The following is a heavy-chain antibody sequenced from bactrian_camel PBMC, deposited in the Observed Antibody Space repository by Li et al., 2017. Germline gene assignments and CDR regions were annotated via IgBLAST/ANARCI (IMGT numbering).Heavy chain of an antibody. CDR2: IAPSTGST. V-gene: IGHV3S54*01. CDR1: TSYTGTYA. D-gene: IGHD7*01. Sequence: HVQLVESGGGSMQAGGSLRLSCAASTSYTGTYAMAWFRQAPGQEREGVAAIAPSTGSTYYDDSVKGRFTIARDNAKTTLYLQMNGLKSENTGMYYCAFEIQPRVGGLDYSQGAPMAPLCPTQGYWGQGTQVTVS. CDR3: AFEIQPRVGGLDYSQGAPMAPLCPTQGY. J-gene: IGHJ4*01.